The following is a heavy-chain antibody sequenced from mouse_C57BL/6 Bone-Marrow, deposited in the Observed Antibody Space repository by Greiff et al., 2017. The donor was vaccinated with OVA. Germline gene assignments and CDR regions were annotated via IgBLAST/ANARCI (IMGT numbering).Heavy chain of an antibody. CDR3: TRGRLRRSFAY. J-gene: IGHJ3*01. Sequence: EVQVVESGGGLVQPGGSMKLSCVASGFTFSNYWMNWVRQSPEKGLEWVAQIRLKSDNYATNYAESVKGRFTISRDDSKSSVYLQMNNLRAEDTGIYYCTRGRLRRSFAYWGQGTLVTVSA. D-gene: IGHD2-4*01. V-gene: IGHV6-3*01. CDR1: GFTFSNYW. CDR2: IRLKSDNYAT.